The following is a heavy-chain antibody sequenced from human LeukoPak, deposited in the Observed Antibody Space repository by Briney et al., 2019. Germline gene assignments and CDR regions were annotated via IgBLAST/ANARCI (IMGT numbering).Heavy chain of an antibody. D-gene: IGHD3-10*01. V-gene: IGHV3-33*01. Sequence: PGRSLRLSCAASGFTFSSNGMHWVRQAPSKGLEWVAVIWYDGSNKYYADSVKGRFTISRDNSKNTLYLQMNSLRDEDTAVYYCARDRGDGSGTYCDYWGRGTLVTVS. CDR2: IWYDGSNK. J-gene: IGHJ4*02. CDR1: GFTFSSNG. CDR3: ARDRGDGSGTYCDY.